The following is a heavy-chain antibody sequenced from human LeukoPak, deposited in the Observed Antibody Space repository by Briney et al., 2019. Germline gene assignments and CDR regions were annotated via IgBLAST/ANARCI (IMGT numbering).Heavy chain of an antibody. V-gene: IGHV5-51*01. D-gene: IGHD6-13*01. CDR1: GYRFTSYW. CDR2: IYPGDSDT. Sequence: GASLKISCKGSGYRFTSYWIGWVRQMPGKGLEWMGSIYPGDSDTRYSPSFQGQDTISADKSISTAYLQWSSLKASDTAMYYCARHRGSSSWSRFDYWGQGTLVTVSS. CDR3: ARHRGSSSWSRFDY. J-gene: IGHJ4*02.